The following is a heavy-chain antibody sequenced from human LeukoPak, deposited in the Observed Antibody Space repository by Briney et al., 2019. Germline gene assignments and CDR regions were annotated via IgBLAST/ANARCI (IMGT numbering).Heavy chain of an antibody. CDR3: ARQYCSSTSCSFDY. Sequence: PSETLSLTCTVSGGSISSYYWSWIRQPPGEGREWIGYIYYSGSTNYNPSLKSRVTISVDTSKNQSSLKLSSVTAADTAVYYCARQYCSSTSCSFDYWGQGTLVTVSS. V-gene: IGHV4-59*01. J-gene: IGHJ4*02. CDR1: GGSISSYY. D-gene: IGHD2-2*01. CDR2: IYYSGST.